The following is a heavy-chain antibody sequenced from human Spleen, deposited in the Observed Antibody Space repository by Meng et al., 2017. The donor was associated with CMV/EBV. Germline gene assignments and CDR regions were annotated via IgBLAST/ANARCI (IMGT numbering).Heavy chain of an antibody. V-gene: IGHV4-61*01. CDR2: IYYSGST. Sequence: GSLRLSCTVSGGSVSSGSYYWSWIRQPPGKGLEWIGYIYYSGSTNYNPSLKSRVTISVGTSKNQFSLKLSSVTAADTAVFYCARVEVLDYYYAMDVWGRGTTVTVSS. CDR1: GGSVSSGSYY. J-gene: IGHJ6*02. CDR3: ARVEVLDYYYAMDV.